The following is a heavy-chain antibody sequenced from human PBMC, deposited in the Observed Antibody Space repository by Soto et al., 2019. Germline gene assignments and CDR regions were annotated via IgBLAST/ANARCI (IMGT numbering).Heavy chain of an antibody. CDR2: INGGNGDT. V-gene: IGHV1-3*05. J-gene: IGHJ4*02. Sequence: QVQLVQSGAEEKKPGASVKVSCKASGYTFTSSGMQWVRQAPGQRLEWMGWINGGNGDTKYSQKFQDRVTITRDASARTAYMGLSSLRFEDTAVYYCAREVYGGNVYFDFWAREPWSPSPQ. CDR1: GYTFTSSG. D-gene: IGHD4-17*01. CDR3: AREVYGGNVYFDF.